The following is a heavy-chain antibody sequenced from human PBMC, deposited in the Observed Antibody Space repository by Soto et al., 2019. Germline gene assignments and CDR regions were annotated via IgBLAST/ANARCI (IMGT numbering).Heavy chain of an antibody. J-gene: IGHJ5*02. CDR1: GYTFTSYG. V-gene: IGHV1-18*01. CDR2: ISAYNGNT. D-gene: IGHD1-26*01. Sequence: QVQLVQSGAEVKKPGASVKVSCKASGYTFTSYGISWVRQAPGQGLEWMGWISAYNGNTNYAQKLQGRGTMTTDTXTSTAYMEVRSLRSDDTAVYYCARSSGTSYIWFDPWGQGTLVTVSS. CDR3: ARSSGTSYIWFDP.